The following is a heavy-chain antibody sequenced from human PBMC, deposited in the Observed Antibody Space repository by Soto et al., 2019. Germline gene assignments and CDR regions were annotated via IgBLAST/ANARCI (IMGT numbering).Heavy chain of an antibody. V-gene: IGHV3-33*08. CDR1: GFNFSSYA. J-gene: IGHJ4*02. Sequence: PGGPLRLSCAASGFNFSSYAMHWVRQAPGKGLEWVALIWFDGSNKNYVESVKGRFTISRDNSKNTLYLQMNSLRAEDTAVYYCARDRGAGYFDYWGQGIMVTVSS. CDR3: ARDRGAGYFDY. CDR2: IWFDGSNK.